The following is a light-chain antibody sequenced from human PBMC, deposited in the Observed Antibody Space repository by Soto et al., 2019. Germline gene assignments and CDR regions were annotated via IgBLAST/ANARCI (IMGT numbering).Light chain of an antibody. CDR2: EGS. CDR3: CSYAGLSTFVV. J-gene: IGLJ2*01. CDR1: SSDVGSYNL. Sequence: QSALTQPASVSGSPGQSVTISCTGTSSDVGSYNLVSWYQQHPGKAPKLMIYEGSKRPSGVPDRFSGSTSGNTASLTISGRQVEDEAAYYCCSYAGLSTFVVFGGGTKLTVL. V-gene: IGLV2-23*03.